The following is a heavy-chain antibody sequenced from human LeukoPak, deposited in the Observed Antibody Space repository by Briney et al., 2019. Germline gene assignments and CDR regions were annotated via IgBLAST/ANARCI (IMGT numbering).Heavy chain of an antibody. J-gene: IGHJ4*02. CDR2: IGSSSTYI. V-gene: IGHV3-21*01. CDR3: ARDWSGDDY. CDR1: GFTFSDYT. Sequence: GGSLRLSCAASGFTFSDYTINWVRQAPGKGLEWVSSIGSSSTYIYYVDSEKGRFTISRDDAKNSLYLQMNSLRPEDTALYYCARDWSGDDYWGQGTLVTVSS. D-gene: IGHD3-3*01.